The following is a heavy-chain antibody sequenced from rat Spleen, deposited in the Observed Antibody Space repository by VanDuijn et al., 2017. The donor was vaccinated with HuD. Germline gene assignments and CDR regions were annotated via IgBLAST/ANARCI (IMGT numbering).Heavy chain of an antibody. CDR1: GFTFKYYW. V-gene: IGHV5-31*01. CDR2: ISNTGGTT. D-gene: IGHD1-9*01. CDR3: TRGVYYGYNAFVY. J-gene: IGHJ3*01. Sequence: EVQLVESGGGLVQPGRSLKLSCEASGFTFKYYWMTWIRQAPGKGLEWIASISNTGGTTNYPDYVKGRFTISRDNAKTTLYLQMKSLRSEDTATYYCTRGVYYGYNAFVYWGQGTLVTVSS.